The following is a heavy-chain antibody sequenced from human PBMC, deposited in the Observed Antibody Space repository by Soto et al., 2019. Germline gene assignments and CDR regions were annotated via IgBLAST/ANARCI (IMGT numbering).Heavy chain of an antibody. V-gene: IGHV1-69*01. CDR1: GGSLTSHP. D-gene: IGHD3-16*01. CDR2: IIPIHGTT. J-gene: IGHJ4*02. CDR3: ARGWGLVS. Sequence: QMEQSGAEVRKPGSSVKVSCKPSGGSLTSHPMAWVRQAPGQGFEWMGGIIPIHGTTEYAQKFQGRVTITADESTNRATLELTGLTSEDPAVYYCARGWGLVSWGQGTLVTVSS.